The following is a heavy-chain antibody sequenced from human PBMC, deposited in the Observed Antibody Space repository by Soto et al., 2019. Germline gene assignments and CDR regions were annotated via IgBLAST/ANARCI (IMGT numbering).Heavy chain of an antibody. V-gene: IGHV4-39*01. Sequence: SYTLSLTCTVSRDSISSSNYYWAWIRQSPGKGLEWIGSIFYLGSSYYNPSLKSRVTMSVDTSKNQFSLRLRSVTAADTALYFCARHSLALRKNNWFDPWGQGIMVTVSS. CDR3: ARHSLALRKNNWFDP. D-gene: IGHD3-3*02. CDR2: IFYLGSS. CDR1: RDSISSSNYY. J-gene: IGHJ5*02.